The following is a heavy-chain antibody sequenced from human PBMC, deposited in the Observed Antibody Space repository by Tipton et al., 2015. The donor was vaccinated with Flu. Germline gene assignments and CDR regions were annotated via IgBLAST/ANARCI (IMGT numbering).Heavy chain of an antibody. V-gene: IGHV3-23*01. CDR1: GFTFSNYA. CDR3: ARRAGYNFGSFDY. Sequence: AASGFTFSNYAMSWVRRTPGKGLEWVSAISSAAGSTYYADSVKGRFTISRDNSKDTLYLQMNSLRGDDTAVYYCARRAGYNFGSFDYWGQGTLVTVSS. D-gene: IGHD5-24*01. J-gene: IGHJ4*02. CDR2: ISSAAGST.